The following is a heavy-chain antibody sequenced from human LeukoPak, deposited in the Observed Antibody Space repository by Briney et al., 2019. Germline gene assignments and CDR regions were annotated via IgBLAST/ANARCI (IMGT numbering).Heavy chain of an antibody. J-gene: IGHJ4*02. CDR3: ARARGSYRPYYFDY. Sequence: ASVKVSCKASGYTFTGCYMHWVRQAPGQGLEWMGWINPNSGGTNYAQKFQGRVTMTRDTSISIAYMELSRLRSDDTAVYYCARARGSYRPYYFDYWGQGTLVTVSS. CDR1: GYTFTGCY. CDR2: INPNSGGT. V-gene: IGHV1-2*02. D-gene: IGHD1-26*01.